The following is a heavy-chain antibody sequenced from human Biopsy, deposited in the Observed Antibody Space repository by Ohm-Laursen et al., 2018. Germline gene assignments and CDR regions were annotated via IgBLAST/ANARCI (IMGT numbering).Heavy chain of an antibody. CDR2: IFKDGNT. V-gene: IGHV4-38-2*01. CDR1: GYSISSDYR. Sequence: TLSLTCAVSGYSISSDYRWGWIRQAPGKTLEWLGSIFKDGNTHYNPSLRSRLIISIDTSKNQFSLMMTSVSGADTAVYFCARVGSGWAPFDKWGPGTLVTVSS. D-gene: IGHD6-19*01. J-gene: IGHJ4*02. CDR3: ARVGSGWAPFDK.